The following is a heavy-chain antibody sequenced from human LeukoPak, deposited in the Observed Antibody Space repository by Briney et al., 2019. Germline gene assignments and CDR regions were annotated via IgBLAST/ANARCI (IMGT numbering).Heavy chain of an antibody. Sequence: GGSLRLSCVASGFTFRSHDMNWVRQAPGKGLEWVSAISESGSGTYYADSVKGRFTISRDNSKDTLSLQMNSLRAEDTAVYYCAKDIAQGYTFGSIEQDYWGQGTLVTVSS. CDR1: GFTFRSHD. V-gene: IGHV3-23*01. J-gene: IGHJ4*02. CDR2: ISESGSGT. D-gene: IGHD5-18*01. CDR3: AKDIAQGYTFGSIEQDY.